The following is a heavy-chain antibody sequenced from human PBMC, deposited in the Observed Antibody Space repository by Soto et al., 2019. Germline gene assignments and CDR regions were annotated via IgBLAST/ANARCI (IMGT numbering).Heavy chain of an antibody. V-gene: IGHV1-69*01. CDR1: GGTFSSYA. CDR2: IIPIFGTA. CDR3: ARKRHYDSSGYYFPRSYGMAV. J-gene: IGHJ6*02. D-gene: IGHD3-22*01. Sequence: QVQLVQSGAEVKKPGSSVKVSCKASGGTFSSYAISWVRQAPGQGLEWMRGIIPIFGTANYAQKFQGRVTITAEESTSTAYLELSSLRSEDTAVYYCARKRHYDSSGYYFPRSYGMAVWGQGTTVTVSS.